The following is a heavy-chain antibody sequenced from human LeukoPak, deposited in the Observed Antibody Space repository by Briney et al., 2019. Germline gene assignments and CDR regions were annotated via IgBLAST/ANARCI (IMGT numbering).Heavy chain of an antibody. CDR3: ASLVIHTISGWHLDS. Sequence: PSETLSLTCTVSRGSMTTYYWSWIRQPPGKGLEWLGYIYYSGSTDYNPSLKSRISMSVDTSKNQFFLNLNSVTAADTAFYYCASLVIHTISGWHLDSWGQGTLVTVSS. D-gene: IGHD6-19*01. CDR1: RGSMTTYY. CDR2: IYYSGST. J-gene: IGHJ4*02. V-gene: IGHV4-59*03.